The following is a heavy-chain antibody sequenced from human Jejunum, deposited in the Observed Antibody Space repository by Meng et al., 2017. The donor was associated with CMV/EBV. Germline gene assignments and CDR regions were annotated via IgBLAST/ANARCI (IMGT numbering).Heavy chain of an antibody. Sequence: CTASGFTVADYSMTWGRQAAGKGLEWVGFIRSIGTTDYAASVKGRFSISRDVSKSVAYLQMDNLKTEDTGGYYCNRWKIHSSFDFWGQGTLVTVSS. J-gene: IGHJ4*02. CDR2: IRSIGTT. CDR1: GFTVADYS. D-gene: IGHD1-1*01. CDR3: NRWKIHSSFDF. V-gene: IGHV3-49*04.